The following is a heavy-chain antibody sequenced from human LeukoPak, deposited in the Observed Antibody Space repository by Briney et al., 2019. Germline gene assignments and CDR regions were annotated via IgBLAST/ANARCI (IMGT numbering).Heavy chain of an antibody. V-gene: IGHV3-33*01. J-gene: IGHJ6*02. CDR3: ARFPQDCSSTSCYYYYYYGMDV. Sequence: GGSLRLSCAASGFTFSSYGMHWVRQAPGKGLEWVAGIWYDGSNKYYADSVKGRFTISRDNSKNTLYLQMNSRRAEDTAVYYCARFPQDCSSTSCYYYYYYGMDVWGQGTTVTVSS. CDR2: IWYDGSNK. CDR1: GFTFSSYG. D-gene: IGHD2-2*01.